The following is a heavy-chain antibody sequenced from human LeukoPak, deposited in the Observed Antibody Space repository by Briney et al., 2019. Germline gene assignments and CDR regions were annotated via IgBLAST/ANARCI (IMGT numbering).Heavy chain of an antibody. J-gene: IGHJ6*02. Sequence: GRSLRLSCAASGFTFVEYAMHWVRQAPGKGLEWVSGISWNSGSIGYADTVKGRFTISRDNARNSLYLQMNSLRAQDTALYYCAKEIIVGDDRAPYGMDVWGQGTTVTASS. CDR2: ISWNSGSI. CDR1: GFTFVEYA. CDR3: AKEIIVGDDRAPYGMDV. V-gene: IGHV3-9*01. D-gene: IGHD1-26*01.